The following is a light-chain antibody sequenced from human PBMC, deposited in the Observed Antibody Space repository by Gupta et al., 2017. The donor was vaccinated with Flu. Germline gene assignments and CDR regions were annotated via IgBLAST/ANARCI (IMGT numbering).Light chain of an antibody. J-gene: IGLJ2*01. CDR2: GVT. CDR1: SSDIGSYNY. Sequence: QSALTPPASVSGSPGQSITISCTGTSSDIGSYNYVSWYQQHPGQAPKLLIYGVTNRPSGVSNRFSASKSGDTASLTISGLQAEDEADYYCSSCSSTSTLVFGGGTKLTVL. CDR3: SSCSSTSTLV. V-gene: IGLV2-14*01.